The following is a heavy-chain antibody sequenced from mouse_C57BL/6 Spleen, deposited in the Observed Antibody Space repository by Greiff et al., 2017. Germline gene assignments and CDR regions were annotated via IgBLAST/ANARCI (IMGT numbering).Heavy chain of an antibody. Sequence: EVQLQQSGPELVKPGASVKISCKASGYTFTDYYMNWVKQSHGKSLEWIGDINPNNGGTSYNQKFKGKATLTVDKSSSTAYMELRSLTSEDSAVYYCARGRDGSSPFAYWGQGTLVTVSA. D-gene: IGHD1-1*01. V-gene: IGHV1-26*01. CDR1: GYTFTDYY. CDR2: INPNNGGT. J-gene: IGHJ3*01. CDR3: ARGRDGSSPFAY.